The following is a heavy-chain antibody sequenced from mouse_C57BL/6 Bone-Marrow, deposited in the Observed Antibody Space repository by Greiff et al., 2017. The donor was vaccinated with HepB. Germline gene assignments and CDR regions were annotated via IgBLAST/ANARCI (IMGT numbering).Heavy chain of an antibody. Sequence: VQLQQPGAELVMPGASVKLSCKASGYTFTSYWMHWVKQRPGQGLEWIGEIDPSDSYTNYNQKFKGKSTLTVDKSSSTAYMQLSSLTSEDSAVYYCARSCTTVVAAYYFDYWGQGTTLTVSS. CDR3: ARSCTTVVAAYYFDY. D-gene: IGHD1-1*01. CDR2: IDPSDSYT. J-gene: IGHJ2*01. V-gene: IGHV1-69*01. CDR1: GYTFTSYW.